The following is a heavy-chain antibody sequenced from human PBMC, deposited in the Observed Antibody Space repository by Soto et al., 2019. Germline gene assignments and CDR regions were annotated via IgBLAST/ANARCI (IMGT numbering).Heavy chain of an antibody. CDR2: IYRTGST. D-gene: IGHD1-7*01. CDR3: ASRDPGTSVDY. V-gene: IGHV4-4*02. J-gene: IGHJ4*02. Sequence: SETLSLTCTVSGDSVSRGDYYWTWVRQPPGQGLEWIGEIYRTGSTNYNPSLKSRVTISLDKSENQFSLKVTSLTAADTAVYYCASRDPGTSVDYWGQGTLVTVSS. CDR1: GDSVSRGDYY.